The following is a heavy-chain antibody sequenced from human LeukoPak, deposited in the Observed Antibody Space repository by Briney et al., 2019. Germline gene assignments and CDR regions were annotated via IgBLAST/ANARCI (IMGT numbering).Heavy chain of an antibody. CDR1: GGSFSGYY. Sequence: SETLSLTCAVYGGSFSGYYWTWIRQTPGRGLEWIGEINHSGSTNYNPSLKSRVTMSVDTSKNQISLKLTSVTAADTAVYYCARDRRRDGYNFDIWGQGTLVTVSS. J-gene: IGHJ4*02. CDR2: INHSGST. D-gene: IGHD5-24*01. CDR3: ARDRRRDGYNFDI. V-gene: IGHV4-34*01.